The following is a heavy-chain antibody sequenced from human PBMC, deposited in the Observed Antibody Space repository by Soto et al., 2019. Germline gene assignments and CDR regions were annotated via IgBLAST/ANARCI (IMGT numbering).Heavy chain of an antibody. Sequence: QVQLVQSGDEVKKPGASVKVSCQASGYIFVNYGIAWVRQAPGQGLEWMGWISPYTGNTHSATKIQGRLTMTTDTSTSTAYMDLGRLTSDDTAVYYCVMVDNYVTPTPQDVWGQGTTVTVSS. V-gene: IGHV1-18*01. CDR3: VMVDNYVTPTPQDV. CDR1: GYIFVNYG. J-gene: IGHJ6*02. D-gene: IGHD3-16*01. CDR2: ISPYTGNT.